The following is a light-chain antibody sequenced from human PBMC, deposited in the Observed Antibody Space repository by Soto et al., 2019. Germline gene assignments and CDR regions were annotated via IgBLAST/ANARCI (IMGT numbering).Light chain of an antibody. V-gene: IGLV4-69*01. CDR3: QTWGTDIFV. J-gene: IGLJ1*01. Sequence: QLVLTQSPSASASLGASVKLTCTLSSGHSDYAIAWHQQQPEKGPRYLMKLNSDGSHSKGDGIPDRFSGTSSGAERYLTISSLQSEDEADYYCQTWGTDIFVFGTGTKVTVL. CDR1: SGHSDYA. CDR2: LNSDGSH.